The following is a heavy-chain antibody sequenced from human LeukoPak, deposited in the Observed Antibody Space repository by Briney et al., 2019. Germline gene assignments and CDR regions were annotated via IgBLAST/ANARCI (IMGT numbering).Heavy chain of an antibody. CDR1: GYTFTGYY. J-gene: IGHJ6*02. V-gene: IGHV1-2*02. Sequence: ASVKVSCKASGYTFTGYYMHWVRQAPGQGLGWMGWINPNSGGTNYAQKFQGRVTMTRDTSISTAYMELSRLRSDDTAVYYCARDLSEAAAGKPAYYYYYGMDVWGQGTTVTVSS. CDR3: ARDLSEAAAGKPAYYYYYGMDV. CDR2: INPNSGGT. D-gene: IGHD6-13*01.